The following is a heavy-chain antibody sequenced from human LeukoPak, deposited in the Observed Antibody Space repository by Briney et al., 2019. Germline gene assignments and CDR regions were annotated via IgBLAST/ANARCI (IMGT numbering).Heavy chain of an antibody. Sequence: SETLSLTCTVSGGSISSYYWSWIRQPPGKGLEWIGYIYYSGSTYYNPSLKSRVTISVDTSKNQFSLKLTSVTAADTAVYYCARWRVAARPKVYYMDVWGKGTTVTVSS. CDR3: ARWRVAARPKVYYMDV. J-gene: IGHJ6*03. CDR1: GGSISSYY. V-gene: IGHV4-59*12. CDR2: IYYSGST. D-gene: IGHD6-6*01.